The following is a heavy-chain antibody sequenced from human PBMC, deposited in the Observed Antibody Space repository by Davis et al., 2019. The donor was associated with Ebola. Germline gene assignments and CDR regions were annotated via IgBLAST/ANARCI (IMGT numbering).Heavy chain of an antibody. CDR2: IYPGDSDT. CDR1: GYSFTSYW. V-gene: IGHV5-51*01. D-gene: IGHD1-26*01. J-gene: IGHJ4*02. CDR3: ARLSGSYYGGGYFDY. Sequence: GESLKISCKGSGYSFTSYWIGWVRQMPGKGLECMGIIYPGDSDTRYSPSFQGQVTISADKSTSTAYLQWSSLKASDTAMYYCARLSGSYYGGGYFDYWGQGTLDTVSS.